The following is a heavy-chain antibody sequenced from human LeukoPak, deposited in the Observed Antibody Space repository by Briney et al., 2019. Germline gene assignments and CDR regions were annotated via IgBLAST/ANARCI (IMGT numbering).Heavy chain of an antibody. CDR1: AGSISSGSYY. J-gene: IGHJ3*02. Sequence: SETLSFTGTGSAGSISSGSYYWSWIRQPAGKGLEWIGRIYTSRSTNYNPSLKSRVTITVDTSKNQFSLKLSSVTAADTAVYYCATPRSGAFDIWGQGTMVTVSS. D-gene: IGHD3-10*01. CDR3: ATPRSGAFDI. CDR2: IYTSRST. V-gene: IGHV4-61*02.